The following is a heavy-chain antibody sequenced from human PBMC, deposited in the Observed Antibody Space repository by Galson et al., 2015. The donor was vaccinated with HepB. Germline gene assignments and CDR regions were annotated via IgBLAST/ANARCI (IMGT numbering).Heavy chain of an antibody. V-gene: IGHV4-34*01. Sequence: LSLTCTVYGGSFSGYYWSWIRQPPGKGLEWIGEINDSGRTNYNPSLKSRVTVSVDTSKNQFSLKLSSVTAADTAVYYCARGVLETTMIVVVITAGVHYFDYWGQGTLVTVSS. D-gene: IGHD3-22*01. CDR3: ARGVLETTMIVVVITAGVHYFDY. CDR1: GGSFSGYY. J-gene: IGHJ4*02. CDR2: INDSGRT.